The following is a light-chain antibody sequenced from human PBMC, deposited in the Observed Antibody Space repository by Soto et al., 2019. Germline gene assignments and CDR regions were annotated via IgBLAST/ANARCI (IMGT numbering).Light chain of an antibody. J-gene: IGKJ1*01. CDR1: QSIGTW. CDR2: RAS. Sequence: DIQMTQSPSTLSASVGDRVTITCRASQSIGTWLAWYQQKPGKAPNLLIYRASSLESGVPSRFSGSGSGTEFTLTISSLQPDDFATHYCQHYNTYPWTFGQGTKVELK. V-gene: IGKV1-5*03. CDR3: QHYNTYPWT.